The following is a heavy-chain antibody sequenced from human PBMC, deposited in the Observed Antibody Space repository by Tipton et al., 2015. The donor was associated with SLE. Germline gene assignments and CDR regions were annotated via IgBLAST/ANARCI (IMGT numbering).Heavy chain of an antibody. CDR2: INGNGDTT. D-gene: IGHD3-10*01. J-gene: IGHJ6*02. Sequence: SLRLSCTVSGYSISSGYHWGWIRQPPGKGLEWVSGINGNGDTTGYADSMESRFTITRDNAKNSLYLQIDSLRAEDTALYYCARDLYPYVMDVWGQGTTVTVSS. CDR1: GYSISSGYH. CDR3: ARDLYPYVMDV. V-gene: IGHV3-20*04.